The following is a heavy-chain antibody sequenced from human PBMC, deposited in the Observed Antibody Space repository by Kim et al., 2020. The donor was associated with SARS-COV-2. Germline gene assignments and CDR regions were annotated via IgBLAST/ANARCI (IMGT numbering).Heavy chain of an antibody. Sequence: GGSLRLSCAASGFTFSSNWMSWVRQAPGKGLEWVAKINEDGSDRYYVSSVEGRFTISRDNAKNSLYLQMNSLRAEDTGVYYCARDRSYSLDYWGQGTLVTVSS. V-gene: IGHV3-7*01. J-gene: IGHJ4*02. CDR3: ARDRSYSLDY. CDR1: GFTFSSNW. CDR2: INEDGSDR. D-gene: IGHD1-26*01.